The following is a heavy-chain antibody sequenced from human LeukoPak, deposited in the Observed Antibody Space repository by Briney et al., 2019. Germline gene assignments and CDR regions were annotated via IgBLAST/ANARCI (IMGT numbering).Heavy chain of an antibody. CDR1: GGTFSSYA. J-gene: IGHJ4*02. CDR3: ARAMQWLVLLG. V-gene: IGHV1-2*02. Sequence: ASVKVSCKASGGTFSSYAISWVRQAPGQGLEWMGWINPNSGGTNYAQKFQGRVTMTRDTSISTAYMELSRLRSDDTAVYYCARAMQWLVLLGWGQGTLVTVSS. CDR2: INPNSGGT. D-gene: IGHD6-19*01.